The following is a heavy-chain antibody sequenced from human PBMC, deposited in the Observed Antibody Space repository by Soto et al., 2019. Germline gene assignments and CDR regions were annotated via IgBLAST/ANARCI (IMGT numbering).Heavy chain of an antibody. CDR2: IRKDGSQR. V-gene: IGHV3-7*05. Sequence: EVQLVESGGGVVQPGGSLTPSCAASEFAFSSSWMTWVRQAPGKGLEWVANIRKDGSQRSYLDSVRGRFTISRDNSNNSLYLQMNSLRAEDTDLYFCARDVSPGSSGLYFDAFDIWGQGKMVTVSS. D-gene: IGHD6-25*01. CDR1: EFAFSSSW. J-gene: IGHJ3*02. CDR3: ARDVSPGSSGLYFDAFDI.